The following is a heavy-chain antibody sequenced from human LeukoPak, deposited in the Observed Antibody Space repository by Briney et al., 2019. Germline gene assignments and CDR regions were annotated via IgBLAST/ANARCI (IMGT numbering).Heavy chain of an antibody. J-gene: IGHJ4*02. V-gene: IGHV4-59*08. Sequence: PSETLSLTCTVSGSSIIPYYWTWIRQPPGNGLEWIGYIYYSGSTNFNPSLKSRVTMSVDTSKNQFSLQLSSVTAADTAMYYCATGDTYLDYWGQGTLVTVSS. D-gene: IGHD1-1*01. CDR2: IYYSGST. CDR1: GSSIIPYY. CDR3: ATGDTYLDY.